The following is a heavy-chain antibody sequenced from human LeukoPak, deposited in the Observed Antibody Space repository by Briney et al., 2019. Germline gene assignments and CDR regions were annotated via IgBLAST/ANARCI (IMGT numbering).Heavy chain of an antibody. Sequence: SETQSLTCTVSGGSISNYYWSWIRQPPGKGLEWIGYIHYSGSTNYNPSLKSRVTISVDTSKNQFSLRLSSVTAADTAVYYCARGSDGSSPDYWGQGTLVTVSS. V-gene: IGHV4-59*12. CDR3: ARGSDGSSPDY. CDR1: GGSISNYY. CDR2: IHYSGST. J-gene: IGHJ4*02. D-gene: IGHD6-6*01.